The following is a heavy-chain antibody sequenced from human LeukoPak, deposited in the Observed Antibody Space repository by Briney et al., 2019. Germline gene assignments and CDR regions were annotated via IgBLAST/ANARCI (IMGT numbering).Heavy chain of an antibody. V-gene: IGHV3-7*01. Sequence: GGSLRLSCXASGXXFTSHWMSWVRQAPGKGLEWVANIKQDGSEKYYVDSVKGRFTISRDNAKNSVYLQMNSLRAEDTAVYYCARGAFDPWGQGTLVSVSS. J-gene: IGHJ5*02. CDR3: ARGAFDP. CDR2: IKQDGSEK. CDR1: GXXFTSHW.